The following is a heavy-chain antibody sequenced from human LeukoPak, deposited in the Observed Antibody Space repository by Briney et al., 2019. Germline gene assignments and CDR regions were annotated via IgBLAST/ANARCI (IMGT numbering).Heavy chain of an antibody. V-gene: IGHV3-64*01. J-gene: IGHJ4*02. CDR2: ISSNGGST. D-gene: IGHD6-13*01. CDR1: GFTFSSYA. Sequence: GGSLRLSCAASGFTFSSYAMHWVRQAPGKGLEYVSAISSNGGSTYYANSVKGRFTISRDNSKNSLYLQMNSLRTEDTALYYCAKDSGGTDGSSWLDYWGQGTLVTVSS. CDR3: AKDSGGTDGSSWLDY.